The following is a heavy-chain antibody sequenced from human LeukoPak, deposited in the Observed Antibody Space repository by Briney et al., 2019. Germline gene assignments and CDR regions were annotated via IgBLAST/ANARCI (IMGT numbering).Heavy chain of an antibody. V-gene: IGHV4-34*01. CDR2: INHSGST. Sequence: SSETLSLTCAVYGGSFSGYYWSWIRQPPGKGLEWIGEINHSGSTNYNPSLKSRVTTSVDTSKNQFSLKLSSVTAADTAVYYCARVTSKYNWFDPWGQGTLVTVSS. CDR1: GGSFSGYY. CDR3: ARVTSKYNWFDP. J-gene: IGHJ5*02. D-gene: IGHD3-16*01.